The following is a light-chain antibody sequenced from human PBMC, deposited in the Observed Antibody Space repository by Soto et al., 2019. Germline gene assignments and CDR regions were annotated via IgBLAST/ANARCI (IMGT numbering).Light chain of an antibody. Sequence: EIVLTQSPGTLSLSPGERATLSCRASQSVSSSYLAWYQQKPGQAPRLLIYGASSRATGIPDRFSGSGSGTDLTLTISRLEPEDFAVYYCQQYGSSQSFGQGTKVEI. CDR2: GAS. J-gene: IGKJ1*01. CDR3: QQYGSSQS. V-gene: IGKV3-20*01. CDR1: QSVSSSY.